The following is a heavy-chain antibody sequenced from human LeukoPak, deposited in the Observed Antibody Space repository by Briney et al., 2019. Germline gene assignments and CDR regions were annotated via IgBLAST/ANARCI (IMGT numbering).Heavy chain of an antibody. CDR2: IIPIFGTA. Sequence: SVKVSCKASGGTFSSYAISWVRQAPGQGLEWMGGIIPIFGTANYAQKLQGRVTMTTDTSTSTAYMELRSLRSDDTAVYYCAREVVGANRVDYWGQGTLVTVSS. CDR3: AREVVGANRVDY. D-gene: IGHD1-26*01. V-gene: IGHV1-69*05. J-gene: IGHJ4*02. CDR1: GGTFSSYA.